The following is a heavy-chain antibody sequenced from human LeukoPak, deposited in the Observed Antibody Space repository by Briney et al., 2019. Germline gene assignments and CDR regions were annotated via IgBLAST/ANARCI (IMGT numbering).Heavy chain of an antibody. Sequence: GGSLRLSCTGSGFTFGDYPMSWVRQAPGKGLEWVGYITSKAHGGTTEFAASVKGRFTISRDDSKSIAYLQMNGLKTEDTALYYCSRQRCPSGVCPLDSWGQGTLVTVSS. J-gene: IGHJ5*02. CDR1: GFTFGDYP. V-gene: IGHV3-49*04. CDR2: ITSKAHGGTT. CDR3: SRQRCPSGVCPLDS. D-gene: IGHD2-8*01.